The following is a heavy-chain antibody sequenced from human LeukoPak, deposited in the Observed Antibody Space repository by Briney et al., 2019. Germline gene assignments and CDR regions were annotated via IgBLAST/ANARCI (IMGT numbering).Heavy chain of an antibody. J-gene: IGHJ5*02. CDR3: ARGQDCSSTSCLNWFDP. CDR1: GGSFSGYY. CDR2: INHSGST. V-gene: IGHV4-34*01. Sequence: SETLSLTCAVYGGSFSGYYWSWIRQPPGKGLEWIGEINHSGSTNYNPSLKSRVTISVNTSKNQFSLKLSSVTAADTAVYYCARGQDCSSTSCLNWFDPWAREPWSPSPQ. D-gene: IGHD2-2*01.